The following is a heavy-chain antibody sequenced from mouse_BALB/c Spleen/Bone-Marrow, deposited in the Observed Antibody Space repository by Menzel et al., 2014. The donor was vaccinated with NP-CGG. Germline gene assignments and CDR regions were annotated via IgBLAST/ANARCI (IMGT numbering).Heavy chain of an antibody. J-gene: IGHJ4*01. D-gene: IGHD2-3*01. V-gene: IGHV1S81*02. CDR1: GYTFTSYW. CDR3: GPYDGYYAMDY. Sequence: QVQLQQSGAELVKPGASVKLSCKASGYTFTSYWMHWVKQRPGQGLEWIGEINPSNGRTNYNEKFKSKATLTVDKSSSTAYMQRSSLTSEDSAVYYCGPYDGYYAMDYWGQGTSVTVSS. CDR2: INPSNGRT.